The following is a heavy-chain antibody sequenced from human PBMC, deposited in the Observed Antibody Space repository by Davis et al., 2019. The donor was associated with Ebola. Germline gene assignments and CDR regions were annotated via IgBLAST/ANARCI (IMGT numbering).Heavy chain of an antibody. D-gene: IGHD3-3*01. CDR2: IFHSGSTSPSVT. Sequence: PSETLSLTCTVSGGHSWSWIRQPPGKGLEWIGYIFHSGSTSPSVTNYNPSLKGRVTISGDTSKSQFTLNLNSVTAADTAVYYCARETAISPDAFDIWGPGTMVTVSS. V-gene: IGHV4-59*11. J-gene: IGHJ3*02. CDR1: GGHS. CDR3: ARETAISPDAFDI.